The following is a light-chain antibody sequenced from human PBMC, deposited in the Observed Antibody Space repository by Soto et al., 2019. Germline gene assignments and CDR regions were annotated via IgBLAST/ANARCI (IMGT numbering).Light chain of an antibody. V-gene: IGKV1-5*01. CDR1: QTISRY. J-gene: IGKJ1*01. Sequence: DIQMSQSPSTVSASXGGRVTINCRSRQTISRYLARYHQKPGKAPKIXXYDASTLESGGPPRFSGSGSATEFTPTISSLQPDDFGSYYGQQYNTYEGTFGQGTKVDIK. CDR2: DAS. CDR3: QQYNTYEGT.